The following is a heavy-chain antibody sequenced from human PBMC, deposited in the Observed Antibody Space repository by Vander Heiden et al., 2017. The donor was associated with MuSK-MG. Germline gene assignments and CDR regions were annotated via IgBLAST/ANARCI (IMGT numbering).Heavy chain of an antibody. V-gene: IGHV4-39*01. CDR3: VTYVTSPSTHSLFDS. D-gene: IGHD3-10*02. Sequence: QLQLQESGPGLVKPSETLSLTCTVSGGSISNFYWGWIRQPPGKGLEWIGNIHYSGSTYYNPSLKSRLTISVDTSKNQFSLKLSSVTAADTAIYYCVTYVTSPSTHSLFDSWGEGTLVALSS. J-gene: IGHJ4*02. CDR2: IHYSGST. CDR1: GGSISNFY.